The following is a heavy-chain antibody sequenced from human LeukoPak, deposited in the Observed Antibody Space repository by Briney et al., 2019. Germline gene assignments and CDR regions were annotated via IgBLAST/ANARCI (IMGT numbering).Heavy chain of an antibody. Sequence: ASVKVSCKASGYTFTSYGISWVRQAPGQGLEWLGWISAYNGNTNYAQKLQGRVTMTTDTSTSTAYMELRSLRSDDTAVYYCARGCSSTSCYNHFDYWGQGILVTVSS. CDR3: ARGCSSTSCYNHFDY. J-gene: IGHJ4*02. V-gene: IGHV1-18*01. CDR1: GYTFTSYG. D-gene: IGHD2-2*02. CDR2: ISAYNGNT.